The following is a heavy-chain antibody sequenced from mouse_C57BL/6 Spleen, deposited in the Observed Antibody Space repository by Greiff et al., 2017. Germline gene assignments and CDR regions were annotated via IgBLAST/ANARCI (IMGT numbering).Heavy chain of an antibody. Sequence: QVQLKQPGAELVRPGASVTLSCKASGYTFTDYEMHWVKQTPVHGLEWIGAIDPATGGTAYNQKFKGKATLTADKSSSTASMELRSLTSEDSAVDYCTRPLLRGYCGYWGQGTTLTVSS. CDR2: IDPATGGT. CDR3: TRPLLRGYCGY. J-gene: IGHJ2*01. D-gene: IGHD1-2*01. CDR1: GYTFTDYE. V-gene: IGHV1-15*01.